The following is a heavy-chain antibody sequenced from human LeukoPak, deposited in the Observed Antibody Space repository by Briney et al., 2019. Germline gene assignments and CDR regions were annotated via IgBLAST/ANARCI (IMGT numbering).Heavy chain of an antibody. Sequence: SETLSLTCTVSGGSISSSSYYWGWIRHPPGKGLEWIGSLYYSGSTFYNPSLKSHVTISVDTAKIQVSMKLSFVTAADTAVYYGARVRCSGGSCPYYYYYYYMDGWGKGTTVTVS. D-gene: IGHD2-15*01. J-gene: IGHJ6*03. CDR3: ARVRCSGGSCPYYYYYYYMDG. V-gene: IGHV4-39*07. CDR2: LYYSGST. CDR1: GGSISSSSYY.